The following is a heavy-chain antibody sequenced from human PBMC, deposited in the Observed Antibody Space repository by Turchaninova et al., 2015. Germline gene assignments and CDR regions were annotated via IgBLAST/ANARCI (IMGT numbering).Heavy chain of an antibody. CDR1: GFMFDNYG. CDR2: INWNSGSI. CDR3: ARDNDRDDDGWFDS. D-gene: IGHD1-1*01. J-gene: IGHJ5*01. V-gene: IGHV3-9*03. Sequence: EVHLVESGGGLVQPGTSLRLSCAAFGFMFDNYGMHWVRQVPGKGLEWVSGINWNSGSIHYADSVMGRFTISRDNAKNSLYLQMNSLRAEDMALYFCARDNDRDDDGWFDSWGQGTLVTVSS.